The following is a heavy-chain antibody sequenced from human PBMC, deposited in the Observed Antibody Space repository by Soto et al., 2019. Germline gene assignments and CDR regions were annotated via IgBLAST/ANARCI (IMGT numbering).Heavy chain of an antibody. V-gene: IGHV5-51*01. CDR1: GYMFTSYW. D-gene: IGHD3-22*01. J-gene: IGHJ4*02. Sequence: GESLKISCKGSGYMFTSYWIGCVGQMPGKGLEWMGIIYPGDSDTRYSSSFQGQVTISADKSINNAYLQWRSLKASDTAMYYCVRHDDSSGAYYFDYWGQGIMVTVSS. CDR3: VRHDDSSGAYYFDY. CDR2: IYPGDSDT.